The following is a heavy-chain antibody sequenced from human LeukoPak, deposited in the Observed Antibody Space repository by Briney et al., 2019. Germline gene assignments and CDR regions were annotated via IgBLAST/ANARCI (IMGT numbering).Heavy chain of an antibody. D-gene: IGHD3-10*01. CDR2: IYYSGNA. CDR3: ASVRRGFGEFSKYYTYYYMDV. CDR1: GFTFSSYE. J-gene: IGHJ6*03. Sequence: LRLSCAASGFTFSSYEMNWVRQPPGQGLEWIGNIYYSGNAYHNPSLKSRVTISVDTSKNQFSLRLSSVTAADTAVYYCASVRRGFGEFSKYYTYYYMDVCGKGTTVTISS. V-gene: IGHV4-59*04.